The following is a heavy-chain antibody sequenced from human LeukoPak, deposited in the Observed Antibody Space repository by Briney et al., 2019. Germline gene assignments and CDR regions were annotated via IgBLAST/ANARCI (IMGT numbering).Heavy chain of an antibody. CDR3: ARAPMITFGGVISTFDY. CDR1: GYTFTSYY. CDR2: INPSGGST. V-gene: IGHV1-46*01. Sequence: ASVKVSCTASGYTFTSYYMHWVRQAPGQGLEWMGIINPSGGSTSYAQKFQGRVTMTRDTSTSTVYMELSSLRSEDTAVYYCARAPMITFGGVISTFDYWGQGTLVTVSS. D-gene: IGHD3-16*02. J-gene: IGHJ4*02.